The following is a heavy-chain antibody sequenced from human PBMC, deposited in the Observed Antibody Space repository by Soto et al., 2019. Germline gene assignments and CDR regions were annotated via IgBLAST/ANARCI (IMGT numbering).Heavy chain of an antibody. D-gene: IGHD3-10*01. Sequence: GSGPTLVNPTQTLTLTCTFSGFSLSTSGMCVSWIRQPPGKALEWLARIDWDDDKYYSTSLKTRLTISKDTSKNQVVLTMTNMDPVDTATYYCARARITMVRGVIVSNYFDYWGQGTLVTVSS. V-gene: IGHV2-70*11. J-gene: IGHJ4*02. CDR1: GFSLSTSGMC. CDR2: IDWDDDK. CDR3: ARARITMVRGVIVSNYFDY.